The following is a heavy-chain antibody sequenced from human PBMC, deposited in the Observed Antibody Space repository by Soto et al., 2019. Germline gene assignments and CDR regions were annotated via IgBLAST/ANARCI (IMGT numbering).Heavy chain of an antibody. CDR2: GYDIGST. CDR3: ARVGTSRIENWLDK. CDR1: VCCVISVVYY. J-gene: IGHJ5*02. V-gene: IGHV4-61*08. Sequence: SETRWRTCTFCVCCVISVVYYLSFVRQPPWNGLELIGFGYDIGSTNYNPSVKSRVNISLDTSKNQFSLKLSSVTAADTAVYYCARVGTSRIENWLDKWGRGTLVTXYS. D-gene: IGHD2-2*01.